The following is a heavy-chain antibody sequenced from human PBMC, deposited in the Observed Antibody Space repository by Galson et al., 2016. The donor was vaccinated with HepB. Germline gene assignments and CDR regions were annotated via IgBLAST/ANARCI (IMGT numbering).Heavy chain of an antibody. CDR1: GFYFGDHA. V-gene: IGHV3-49*03. Sequence: SLRLSCAASGFYFGDHAMGWFRQAPGKGLEWVGFIRSKPYGGTQEYAASVRGRFTISRDDAKSNAYLQISSLQTEDTAVYFCAKDSGAARACTGHLRLDPWGQGTLVIVSS. CDR3: AKDSGAARACTGHLRLDP. J-gene: IGHJ5*02. D-gene: IGHD3-10*01. CDR2: IRSKPYGGTQ.